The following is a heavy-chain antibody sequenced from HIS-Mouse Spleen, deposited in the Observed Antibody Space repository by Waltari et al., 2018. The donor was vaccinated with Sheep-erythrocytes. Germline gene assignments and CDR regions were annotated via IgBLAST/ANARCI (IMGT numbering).Heavy chain of an antibody. J-gene: IGHJ4*02. V-gene: IGHV3-21*01. CDR2: ISSSSSYI. CDR1: GFTFSSYS. Sequence: EVQLVESGGGLVKPGGSLRLSCAASGFTFSSYSMNWVRQAPGKGMVLVSSISSSSSYIYYAASVKGRFTIARDNAKNSLYLQMNSLRAEDTAVYYCARVASGATFDYWGQGTLVTVSS. CDR3: ARVASGATFDY. D-gene: IGHD1-26*01.